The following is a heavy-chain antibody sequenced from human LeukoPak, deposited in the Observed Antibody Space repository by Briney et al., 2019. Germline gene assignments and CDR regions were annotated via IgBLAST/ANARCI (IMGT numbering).Heavy chain of an antibody. CDR2: ISYSGTT. J-gene: IGHJ4*02. CDR3: ARVEGYSYGLWYFDY. V-gene: IGHV4-39*07. Sequence: SETLSLTCTVSGGSISSRPYYWGWVRQPPGKGLEWIGTISYSGTTYYSPSLKSRVTISVDTSKNQFSLKLSSVTAADTAVYYCARVEGYSYGLWYFDYWGQGTLVTVSS. D-gene: IGHD5-18*01. CDR1: GGSISSRPYY.